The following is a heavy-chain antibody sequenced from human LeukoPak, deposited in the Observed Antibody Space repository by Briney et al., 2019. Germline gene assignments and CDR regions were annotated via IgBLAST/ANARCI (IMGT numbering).Heavy chain of an antibody. V-gene: IGHV3-53*01. J-gene: IGHJ4*02. CDR3: ARENGHIYGYAFLDQ. CDR1: GFTVSSTY. Sequence: GGSLRLSCAASGFTVSSTYMSWVRQAPGKGLEWVSVIESGGRTYYADSVKGRFTISRDSSKNTLYLQMNSLRAEDTAFYFCARENGHIYGYAFLDQWGQGTLVTVSS. D-gene: IGHD5-18*01. CDR2: IESGGRT.